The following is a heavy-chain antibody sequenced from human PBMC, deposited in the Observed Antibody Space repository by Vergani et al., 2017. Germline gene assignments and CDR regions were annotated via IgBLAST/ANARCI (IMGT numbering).Heavy chain of an antibody. D-gene: IGHD4-11*01. CDR2: IYHSGST. CDR3: ARAVTHYYYYYYYMDV. Sequence: QVQLQESGPGLVKPSETLSLPCAVSGYSISSGYYWGWIRQPPGKGLEWIGSIYHSGSTYYNPSLKSRVTRSVDTSKNQFSLKLSSVTAADTAVYYCARAVTHYYYYYYYMDVWGKGTTVTVSS. V-gene: IGHV4-38-2*01. CDR1: GYSISSGYY. J-gene: IGHJ6*03.